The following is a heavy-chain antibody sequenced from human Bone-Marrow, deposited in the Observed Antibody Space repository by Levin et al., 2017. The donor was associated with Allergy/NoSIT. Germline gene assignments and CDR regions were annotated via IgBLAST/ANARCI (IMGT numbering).Heavy chain of an antibody. V-gene: IGHV3-7*01. CDR3: AQGHWLDN. J-gene: IGHJ4*02. CDR2: MDTNGRVK. Sequence: PGGSLRLSCAASGFSFSKYWMTWVRQVPGKGLEWVASMDTNGRVKYYMDAVKGRFTISRDNARNSLFLQLNSLRVEDTATYYCAQGHWLDNWGQGTLVIVSS. CDR1: GFSFSKYW. D-gene: IGHD3-3*02.